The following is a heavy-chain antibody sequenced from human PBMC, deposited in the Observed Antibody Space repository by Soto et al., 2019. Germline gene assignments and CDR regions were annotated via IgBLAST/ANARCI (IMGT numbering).Heavy chain of an antibody. J-gene: IGHJ4*02. Sequence: SETLSLTCTVSGGSNSSYYWSWIRQPPGKGLEWIGYIYYSGSTNYNPSLKSRVTISVDTSKNQFSLKLSSVTAADTAVYYCARAPGIAVAGYYFDYWGQGTLVTVSS. D-gene: IGHD6-19*01. CDR2: IYYSGST. CDR3: ARAPGIAVAGYYFDY. V-gene: IGHV4-59*01. CDR1: GGSNSSYY.